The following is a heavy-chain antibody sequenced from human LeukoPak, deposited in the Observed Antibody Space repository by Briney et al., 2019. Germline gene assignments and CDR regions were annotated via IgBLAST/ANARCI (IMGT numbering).Heavy chain of an antibody. D-gene: IGHD3-22*01. CDR3: ARDPRSYYDSSGYWALDY. CDR1: GDSVSSNSAA. V-gene: IGHV6-1*01. J-gene: IGHJ4*02. CDR2: TYYRSKWYN. Sequence: SQTLSLTCAISGDSVSSNSAAWSWIRQSPSRGLEWLGRTYYRSKWYNDYAVSVKSRITINPDTSKNQFSLQLNSVTPEDTAVYYCARDPRSYYDSSGYWALDYWGQGTLVTVSS.